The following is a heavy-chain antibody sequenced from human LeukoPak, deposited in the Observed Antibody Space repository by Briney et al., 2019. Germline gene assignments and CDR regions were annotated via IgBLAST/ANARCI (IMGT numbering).Heavy chain of an antibody. D-gene: IGHD2-2*01. V-gene: IGHV4-59*08. CDR1: GGSISSYY. CDR2: IYYSGST. J-gene: IGHJ5*02. CDR3: ARQKIVVVPAATGNWFDP. Sequence: PSETLSLTCTVSGGSISSYYWSWIRQPPGKGLEWIGYIYYSGSTNYNPSLKSRVTISVDTSKNQFSLKLSSVTAADTAVYYCARQKIVVVPAATGNWFDPWGQGTLVTVSS.